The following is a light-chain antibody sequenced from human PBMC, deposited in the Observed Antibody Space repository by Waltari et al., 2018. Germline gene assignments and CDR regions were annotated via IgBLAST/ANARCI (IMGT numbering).Light chain of an antibody. Sequence: EIMMTQSPATLAVSPGDRATLSCRASQSIGYGLAWYQQKPGQVPRLLIYDASTRATGISDRFSGTGSGTEFTLTINSLQSEDFAVYYCQQYSDWPPYNFGQGTKVEIK. CDR2: DAS. V-gene: IGKV3-15*01. J-gene: IGKJ2*01. CDR1: QSIGYG. CDR3: QQYSDWPPYN.